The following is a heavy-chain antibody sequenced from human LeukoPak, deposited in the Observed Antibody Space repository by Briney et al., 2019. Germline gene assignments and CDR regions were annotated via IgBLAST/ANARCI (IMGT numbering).Heavy chain of an antibody. D-gene: IGHD6-19*01. CDR3: VRDIGWGHNDY. CDR1: GFTFSSYG. J-gene: IGHJ4*02. V-gene: IGHV3-7*01. CDR2: IKPDRSEK. Sequence: PGGSLRLSCAASGFTFSSYGMHWVRQAPGKGLEWVANIKPDRSEKNYVDSVKGRFIISRDNADNSLFLQMNSLRAEDTAEYYCVRDIGWGHNDYWGQGTLGTVSS.